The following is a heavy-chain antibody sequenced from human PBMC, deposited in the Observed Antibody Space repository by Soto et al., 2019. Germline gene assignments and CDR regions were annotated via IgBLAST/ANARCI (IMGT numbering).Heavy chain of an antibody. J-gene: IGHJ4*02. V-gene: IGHV5-51*01. CDR1: GYTFTYYW. D-gene: IGHD6-19*01. Sequence: GESLKISCKRPGYTFTYYWIGWVRQKPGKGLEWMGIVHPGDSETRNSPSFLGQVTISADKSNNTAYLQWSSLQASDSAIYFCARPRYSSAWYYFDQWGQGIQVTVSS. CDR2: VHPGDSET. CDR3: ARPRYSSAWYYFDQ.